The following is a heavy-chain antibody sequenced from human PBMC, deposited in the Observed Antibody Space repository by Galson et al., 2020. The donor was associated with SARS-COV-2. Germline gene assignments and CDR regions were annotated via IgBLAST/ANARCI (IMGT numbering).Heavy chain of an antibody. CDR2: FDPEDGET. CDR3: ATAPGIAAAGTGWFDP. D-gene: IGHD6-13*01. J-gene: IGHJ5*02. V-gene: IGHV1-24*01. CDR1: GYTLTELS. Sequence: ASVKVSCKVSGYTLTELSIHWVRQAPGKGLEWMGGFDPEDGETIYAQKFQGRVTMTEDTSTDTAYMELSSLRSEDTAVYYCATAPGIAAAGTGWFDPWGQGTLVTVSS.